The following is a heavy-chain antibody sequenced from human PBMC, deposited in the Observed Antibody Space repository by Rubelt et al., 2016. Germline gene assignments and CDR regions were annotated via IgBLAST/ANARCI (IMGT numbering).Heavy chain of an antibody. CDR2: IYYSGST. CDR1: GGSISSSSYY. V-gene: IGHV4-39*01. CDR3: ARGYHRFGELLPFDY. J-gene: IGHJ4*02. Sequence: QLQLQESGPGLVKPSETLSLTCTVSGGSISSSSYYWGWIRQPPGKGLEWIGSIYYSGSTYYNPSLKSRVTMSVDTSKNQFSLKLSSVTAADTAVYYCARGYHRFGELLPFDYWGQGTLVTVSS. D-gene: IGHD3-10*01.